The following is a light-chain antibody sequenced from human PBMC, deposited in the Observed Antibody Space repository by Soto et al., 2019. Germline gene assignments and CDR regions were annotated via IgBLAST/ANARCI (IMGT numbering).Light chain of an antibody. J-gene: IGLJ2*01. CDR3: QSHDNSPSTYVV. CDR1: SSNIGAGYN. V-gene: IGLV1-40*01. CDR2: DNS. Sequence: QSVLTQPPSVSGAPGQRVTISCTGSSSNIGAGYNVHWYQQVPGTAPKLLIYDNSNRPSGVPDRCSASQSGTSASLAITGLQAEDEADYYCQSHDNSPSTYVVFGGGTKLTVL.